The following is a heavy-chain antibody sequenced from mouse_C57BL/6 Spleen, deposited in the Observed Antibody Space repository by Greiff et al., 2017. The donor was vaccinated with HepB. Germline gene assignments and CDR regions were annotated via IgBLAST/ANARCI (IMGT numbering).Heavy chain of an antibody. CDR1: GYTFTDYN. CDR2: INPNNGGT. V-gene: IGHV1-22*01. Sequence: EVQLQQSGPELVKPGASVKMSCKASGYTFTDYNMHWVKQSHGKSLEWIGYINPNNGGTSYNQKFKGKATLTVNKSSSTAYMELRSLTSEDSAVYYCARSLITPVVATDGFDYWGQGTTLTVSS. J-gene: IGHJ2*01. D-gene: IGHD1-1*01. CDR3: ARSLITPVVATDGFDY.